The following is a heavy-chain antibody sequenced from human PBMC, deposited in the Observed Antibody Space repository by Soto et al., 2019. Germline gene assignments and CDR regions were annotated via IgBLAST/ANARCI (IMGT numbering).Heavy chain of an antibody. CDR2: INPSSGST. CDR1: GYTFATYG. V-gene: IGHV1-46*03. CDR3: AIAARDYYYYYMDV. Sequence: ASVKVSCKASGYTFATYGISWVRQAPGQGLEWMGIINPSSGSTSYAQKFQGRVTMTRDTSTSTVYMELSSLRSEDTAVYYRAIAARDYYYYYMDVWGKGTTVTVSS. D-gene: IGHD6-6*01. J-gene: IGHJ6*03.